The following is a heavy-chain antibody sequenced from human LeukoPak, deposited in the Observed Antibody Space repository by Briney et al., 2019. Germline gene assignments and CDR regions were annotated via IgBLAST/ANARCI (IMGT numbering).Heavy chain of an antibody. CDR2: ISAYNGNT. J-gene: IGHJ4*02. CDR1: GYTFTSYG. Sequence: ASVKVSCKASGYTFTSYGISWVRQAPGQGLEWMGWISAYNGNTNYAQKLQGRATMTTDTSTSTAYMELRSLRSDDTAVYYCARGPSGSYDEGYFDYWGQGTLVTVSS. CDR3: ARGPSGSYDEGYFDY. D-gene: IGHD1-26*01. V-gene: IGHV1-18*01.